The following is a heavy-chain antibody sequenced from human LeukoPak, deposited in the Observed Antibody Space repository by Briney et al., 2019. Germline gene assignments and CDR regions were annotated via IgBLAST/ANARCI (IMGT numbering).Heavy chain of an antibody. CDR3: ARLNSGYEDYYFDD. V-gene: IGHV4-39*01. CDR1: GGPLTRSLSY. CDR2: IYYTGST. D-gene: IGHD5-12*01. Sequence: SETLSLTCTVSGGPLTRSLSYWGWIRRPPGKGLEWIGNIYYTGSTDYSPSFESRAAMSVDTSKNQFSLQLRSVTAADTAVYYCARLNSGYEDYYFDDWGQGTLVTVPS. J-gene: IGHJ4*02.